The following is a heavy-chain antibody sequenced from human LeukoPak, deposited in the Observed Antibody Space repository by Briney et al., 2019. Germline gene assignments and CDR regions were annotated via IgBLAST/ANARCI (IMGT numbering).Heavy chain of an antibody. J-gene: IGHJ4*02. V-gene: IGHV3-74*01. CDR2: INSDGSST. CDR3: ARHLGTYSDH. Sequence: GGSLRLSCAASGFTFSGYWMYWVRQAPGKGLVWVSLINSDGSSTNYADSVKGRFTIARDNAKNTLHLQVNSLRADGSAVYYCARHLGTYSDHWGQGTLVTVSS. CDR1: GFTFSGYW. D-gene: IGHD7-27*01.